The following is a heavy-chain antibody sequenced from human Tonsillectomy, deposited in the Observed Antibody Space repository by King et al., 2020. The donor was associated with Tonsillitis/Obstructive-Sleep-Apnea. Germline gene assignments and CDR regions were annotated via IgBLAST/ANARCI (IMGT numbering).Heavy chain of an antibody. V-gene: IGHV1-45*02. CDR1: GYTFTYRY. D-gene: IGHD3-22*01. J-gene: IGHJ4*02. Sequence: QLVQSGAEVKKTGSSVKVSCKASGYTFTYRYLHWVRQAPGQALEWMGWITPFKGDANYAQRFQDRFTITRDRSMTTAYMELSSLRSEDTAMYYCAHTYDSSGSFDCWGQGTLVSVSS. CDR2: ITPFKGDA. CDR3: AHTYDSSGSFDC.